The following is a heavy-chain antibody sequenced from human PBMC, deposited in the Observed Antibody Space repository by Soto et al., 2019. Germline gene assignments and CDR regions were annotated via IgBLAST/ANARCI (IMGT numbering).Heavy chain of an antibody. V-gene: IGHV4-4*01. J-gene: IGHJ4*02. Sequence: LSLTCAVSGDSISAANWWSWIRQPPGQGLVWIGEVSHDGRTTYNPSLRSRVTISMDKSKNHFSLNLSSVTAADTAVYFCARTEAAAGDFDFWGRGTLVTVSS. CDR2: VSHDGRT. CDR3: ARTEAAAGDFDF. CDR1: GDSISAANW. D-gene: IGHD6-13*01.